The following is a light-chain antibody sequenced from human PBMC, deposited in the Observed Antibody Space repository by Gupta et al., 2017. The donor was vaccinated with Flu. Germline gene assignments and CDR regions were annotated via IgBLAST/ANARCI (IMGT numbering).Light chain of an antibody. CDR2: DDS. J-gene: IGLJ3*02. CDR1: NIGRET. Sequence: SYVLTQTPSLSVAPGLTARITCAGNNIGRETVHWYQQKPGQAPVLVVCDDSDRPSGIPERFSGSNSGNTATLTISRVEDGDEADYYCQVWDTNNDHWVFGGGTMLTVL. CDR3: QVWDTNNDHWV. V-gene: IGLV3-21*02.